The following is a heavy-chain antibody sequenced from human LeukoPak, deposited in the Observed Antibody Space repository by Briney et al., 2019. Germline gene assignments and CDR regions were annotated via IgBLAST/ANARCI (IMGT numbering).Heavy chain of an antibody. J-gene: IGHJ4*02. D-gene: IGHD2-15*01. CDR1: GGSFSGYD. CDR3: ASTYCSGGSCYSPLDY. V-gene: IGHV4-34*01. Sequence: SETLSLTCAVYGGSFSGYDWSWIRQPPGKGLEWIGEINHSGSTNYNPSLKSRVTISVDTSKNQFSLKLSSVTAADTAVYYCASTYCSGGSCYSPLDYWGQGTLVTVSS. CDR2: INHSGST.